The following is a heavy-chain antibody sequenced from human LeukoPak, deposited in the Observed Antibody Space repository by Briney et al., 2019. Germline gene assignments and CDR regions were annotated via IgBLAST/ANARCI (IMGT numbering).Heavy chain of an antibody. CDR1: GYTFTSYY. CDR2: INPSGGST. J-gene: IGHJ3*02. D-gene: IGHD2-21*02. CDR3: ARDLPPRYCGGDCYGMLFDI. V-gene: IGHV1-46*01. Sequence: GASVKVSCKASGYTFTSYYMHWVRQAPGQGLEWMGIINPSGGSTSYAQKFQGRVTMTRDMSTSTVYMELSSLRSEDTAVYYCARDLPPRYCGGDCYGMLFDIWGQGTMVTVSS.